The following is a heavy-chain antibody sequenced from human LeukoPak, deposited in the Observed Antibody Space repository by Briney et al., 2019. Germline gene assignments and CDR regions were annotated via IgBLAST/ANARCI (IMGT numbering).Heavy chain of an antibody. CDR2: TYSDSNT. V-gene: IGHV3-53*01. J-gene: IGHJ4*02. CDR3: AEDANYCSGGSCGWSYFDY. CDR1: GFTVSSNY. D-gene: IGHD2-15*01. Sequence: PGGSLRLSCAASGFTVSSNYMGWVRQTPGKGLEWVSITYSDSNTNYADSVKGRFTVARDNSKNTLSLQMNSLRAEDTAVYYCAEDANYCSGGSCGWSYFDYWGQGTLVTVSS.